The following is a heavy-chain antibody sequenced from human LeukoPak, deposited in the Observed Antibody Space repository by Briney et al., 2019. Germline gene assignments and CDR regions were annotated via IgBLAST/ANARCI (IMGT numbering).Heavy chain of an antibody. CDR1: GGTFSSYA. J-gene: IGHJ5*02. CDR2: IIPIFGTA. Sequence: SVKVFCKASGGTFSSYAISWVRQAPGQGLEWMGRIIPIFGTANYAQKFQGRVTITTDESTSTAYMELSSLRSEDTAVYYCARSITMARELNPWGQGTLVTVSS. CDR3: ARSITMARELNP. V-gene: IGHV1-69*05. D-gene: IGHD3-10*01.